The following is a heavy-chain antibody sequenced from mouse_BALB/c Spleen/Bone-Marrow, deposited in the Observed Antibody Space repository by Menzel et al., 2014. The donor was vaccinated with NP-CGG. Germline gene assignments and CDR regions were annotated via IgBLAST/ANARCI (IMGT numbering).Heavy chain of an antibody. J-gene: IGHJ1*01. CDR2: IRNKANGYTT. CDR3: ARDRNFGSSWYFDV. D-gene: IGHD1-1*01. V-gene: IGHV7-3*02. CDR1: GFTFTDYY. Sequence: EVQRVESGGGLVQPGGSLRLSCAPSGFTFTDYYMSWVRQPPGKALEWLGFIRNKANGYTTEYSTSMKGRFTISRDNSQSILYLQMNTLRAEDSATYYCARDRNFGSSWYFDVWGAGTTVTVSS.